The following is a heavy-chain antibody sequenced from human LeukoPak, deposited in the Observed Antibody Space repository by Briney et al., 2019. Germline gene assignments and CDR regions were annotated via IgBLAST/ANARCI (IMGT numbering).Heavy chain of an antibody. CDR1: GFTFRPYW. Sequence: GGSLRLSCTASGFTFRPYWMSWARKTQGKGLKWVANIHPDGNEKYHVGSVKGRFTISRDNAKNSLYLQMNSLRVEDTAVYYCARGDDFSGDYWGQGTLVTVSS. CDR2: IHPDGNEK. V-gene: IGHV3-7*04. D-gene: IGHD2-21*02. CDR3: ARGDDFSGDY. J-gene: IGHJ4*02.